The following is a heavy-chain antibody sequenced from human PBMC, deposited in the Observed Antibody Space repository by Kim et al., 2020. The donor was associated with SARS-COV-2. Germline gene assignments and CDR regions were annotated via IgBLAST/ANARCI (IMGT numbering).Heavy chain of an antibody. Sequence: GGSLRLPCAASGFTFSSSAMTWVRQAPGKGLEWASAITGSGGSTFYADSVKGRFTISRDNSKNTLYLQMNSLRVEDTAVYFCAKGSESDYWGQGTLVTVS. J-gene: IGHJ4*02. V-gene: IGHV3-23*01. CDR1: GFTFSSSA. CDR2: ITGSGGST. CDR3: AKGSESDY.